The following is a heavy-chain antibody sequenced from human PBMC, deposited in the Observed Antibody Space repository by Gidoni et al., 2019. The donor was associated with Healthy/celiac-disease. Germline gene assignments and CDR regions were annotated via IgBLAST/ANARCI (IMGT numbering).Heavy chain of an antibody. D-gene: IGHD5-12*01. V-gene: IGHV3-33*01. CDR1: GFTFSSYG. CDR3: ARGRDGYVSTLDY. Sequence: QVQLVESGGGVVQPGRSLRLSCAASGFTFSSYGMHWVRQAPGKGLEWVAVRWYDGSNKYYADSVKGRFTISRDNSKNTLYLQMNSLRAEDTAVYYCARGRDGYVSTLDYWGQGTLVTVSS. J-gene: IGHJ4*02. CDR2: RWYDGSNK.